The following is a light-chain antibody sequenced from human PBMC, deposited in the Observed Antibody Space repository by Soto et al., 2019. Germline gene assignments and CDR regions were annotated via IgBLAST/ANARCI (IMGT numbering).Light chain of an antibody. Sequence: DIQMTQSPSSLSASVGDRVTITCRASQTVSSFLNWYQQKPGKAPKLLIYAASSLQGGVPSRFSGSGSGTDFTLTISSLQPEDFATYYCQQSYSTPLTFGGGTKVEIK. CDR2: AAS. CDR1: QTVSSF. J-gene: IGKJ4*01. CDR3: QQSYSTPLT. V-gene: IGKV1-39*01.